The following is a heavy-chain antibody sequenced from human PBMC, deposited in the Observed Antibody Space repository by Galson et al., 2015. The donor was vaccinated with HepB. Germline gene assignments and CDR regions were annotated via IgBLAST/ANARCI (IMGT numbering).Heavy chain of an antibody. D-gene: IGHD5-18*01. CDR3: AKDRQWIQPGGWFDP. CDR1: GFTFSSYA. Sequence: SLRLSCAASGFTFSSYAMSWVRQAPGKGLEWVSALSGSGGSTYYADSVKGRFTTSRDNSKNTLYLQMNSLRAEDTAVYYCAKDRQWIQPGGWFDPWGQGTLVTVSS. J-gene: IGHJ5*02. CDR2: LSGSGGST. V-gene: IGHV3-23*01.